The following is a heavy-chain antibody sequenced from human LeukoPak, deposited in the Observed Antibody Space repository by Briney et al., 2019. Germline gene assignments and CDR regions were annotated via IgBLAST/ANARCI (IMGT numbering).Heavy chain of an antibody. CDR3: VKGSGYYPDYHFDY. CDR2: ISSNGGST. CDR1: GFTFSSYG. J-gene: IGHJ4*02. V-gene: IGHV3-64D*06. Sequence: GGSLRLSCAASGFTFSSYGMHWVRQAPGKGLEYVSAISSNGGSTYYADSVKGRFTISRDNSKNTLYLQMSSLRAEDTAVYSCVKGSGYYPDYHFDYWGQGTLVTVPS. D-gene: IGHD3-22*01.